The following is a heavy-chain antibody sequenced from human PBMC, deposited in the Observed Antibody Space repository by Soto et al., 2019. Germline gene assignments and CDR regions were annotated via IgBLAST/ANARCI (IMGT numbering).Heavy chain of an antibody. CDR1: GFTFSNAW. Sequence: GGSLRLSCAASGFTFSNAWMSWVRQAPGKGLEWVGRIKSKTDGGTTDYAAPVKGRFTISRDDSKNTLYLQMNSLKTEDTAVYSCATGTAAGHAFDYWGQGTLVTVSS. CDR3: ATGTAAGHAFDY. J-gene: IGHJ4*02. CDR2: IKSKTDGGTT. V-gene: IGHV3-15*01. D-gene: IGHD6-13*01.